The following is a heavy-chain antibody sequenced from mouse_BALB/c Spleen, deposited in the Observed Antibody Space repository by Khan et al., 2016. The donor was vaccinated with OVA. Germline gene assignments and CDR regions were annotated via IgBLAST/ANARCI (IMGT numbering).Heavy chain of an antibody. CDR2: INPDSSTI. CDR3: ARPGDGYYWYFDV. Sequence: EVQLQESGGGLVQPGGSLKLSCAASGFDFSRYWMSWVRQAPGKGLEWIGEINPDSSTINYTPSLKDKFIISRDNAKNTLYLQMSKVRSEDTALYNCARPGDGYYWYFDVWGAGTTVTVSS. V-gene: IGHV4-1*02. D-gene: IGHD2-3*01. CDR1: GFDFSRYW. J-gene: IGHJ1*01.